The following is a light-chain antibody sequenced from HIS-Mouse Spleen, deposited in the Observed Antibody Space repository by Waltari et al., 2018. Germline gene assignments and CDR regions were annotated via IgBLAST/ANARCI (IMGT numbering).Light chain of an antibody. V-gene: IGLV3-10*01. CDR2: EDS. CDR1: ALPKKY. J-gene: IGLJ2*01. Sequence: SYELTQPPSVSVSPGQTARITCSGDALPKKYAYWYQQKSGQAPVLVIYEDSNRPSGIPERVSGSSSGTMATLTISGAQVEDEADYYCYSTDSSGNHRVFGGGTKLTVL. CDR3: YSTDSSGNHRV.